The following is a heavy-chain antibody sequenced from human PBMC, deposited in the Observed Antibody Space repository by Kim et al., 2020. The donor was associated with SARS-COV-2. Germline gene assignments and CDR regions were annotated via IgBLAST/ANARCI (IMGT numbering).Heavy chain of an antibody. CDR3: VRDRMGGAFDM. CDR2: ITKSSTTI. V-gene: IGHV3-48*02. D-gene: IGHD3-16*01. Sequence: GGSLRLSCATSGFTFSDYDMNWVRQAPGKGLEWLSFITKSSTTIYYADSVEGRFTISRDNAKNSLFLQMNSLRDEDTALYYCVRDRMGGAFDMWGQGTM. CDR1: GFTFSDYD. J-gene: IGHJ3*02.